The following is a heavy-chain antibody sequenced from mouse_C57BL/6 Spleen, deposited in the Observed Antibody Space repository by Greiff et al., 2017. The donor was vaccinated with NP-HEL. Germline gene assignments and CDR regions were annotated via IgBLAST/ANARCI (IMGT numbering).Heavy chain of an antibody. J-gene: IGHJ4*01. CDR1: GFTFTDYY. V-gene: IGHV7-3*01. Sequence: EVHLVESGGGLVQPGGSLSLSCAASGFTFTDYYMSWVRQPPGKALEWLGFIRNKANGYTTEYSASVKGRFTISRDNSQSILYLQMNALRAEDSATYYCARSYGSSPYYAMDYWGQGTSVTVSS. CDR3: ARSYGSSPYYAMDY. CDR2: IRNKANGYTT. D-gene: IGHD1-1*01.